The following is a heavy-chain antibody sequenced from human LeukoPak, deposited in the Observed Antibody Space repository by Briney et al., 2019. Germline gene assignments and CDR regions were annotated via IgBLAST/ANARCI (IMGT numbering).Heavy chain of an antibody. D-gene: IGHD1-26*01. CDR1: GVSINSDAYF. J-gene: IGHJ5*02. CDR2: IYHSGNT. CDR3: ARGEAGATTWNSFDP. Sequence: PSETLSLTCTVSGVSINSDAYFWSWIRQPPGKGLEWIGYIYHSGNTYYNPSLKSRVTMSVDTSKNQFSLKLSSVTAADTAVYYCARGEAGATTWNSFDPWGQGTLVTVSS. V-gene: IGHV4-30-2*01.